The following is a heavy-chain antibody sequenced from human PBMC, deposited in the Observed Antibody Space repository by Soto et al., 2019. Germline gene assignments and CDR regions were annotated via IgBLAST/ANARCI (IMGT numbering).Heavy chain of an antibody. CDR3: AREGNVGATPLLAFDI. J-gene: IGHJ3*02. CDR2: IWYDGSNK. CDR1: GFTFSSYG. V-gene: IGHV3-33*01. D-gene: IGHD1-26*01. Sequence: GGSLRLSCAASGFTFSSYGMHWVRQAPGKGLEWVAVIWYDGSNKYYADSVKGRFTISRDNSKNTLYLQMNSLRAEDTAVYYCAREGNVGATPLLAFDIWGQGTMVTVS.